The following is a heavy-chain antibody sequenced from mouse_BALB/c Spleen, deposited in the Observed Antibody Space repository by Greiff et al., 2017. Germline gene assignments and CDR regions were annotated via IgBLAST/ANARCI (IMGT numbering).Heavy chain of an antibody. Sequence: EVQRVESGGGLVKPGGSLKLSCAASGFTFTSYAMSWVRQSPEKRLEWVAEISSGGSYTYYPDTVTGRFTISRDNAKNTLYLEMSSLRSEDTAMYYCARSYYGYCDYAMDYWGQGTSVTVSS. CDR3: ARSYYGYCDYAMDY. J-gene: IGHJ4*01. V-gene: IGHV5-9-4*01. CDR2: ISSGGSYT. D-gene: IGHD2-9*01. CDR1: GFTFTSYA.